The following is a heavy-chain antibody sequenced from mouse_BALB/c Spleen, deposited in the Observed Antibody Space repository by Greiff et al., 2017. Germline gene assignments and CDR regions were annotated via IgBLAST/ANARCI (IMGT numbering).Heavy chain of an antibody. J-gene: IGHJ4*01. CDR2: IWAGGST. D-gene: IGHD2-4*01. V-gene: IGHV2-9*02. CDR1: GFSLTSYG. CDR3: ARAPIYYDYDVRDAMDY. Sequence: VKLMESGPGLVAPSQSLSITCTVSGFSLTSYGVHWVRQPPGKGLEWLGVIWAGGSTNYNSALMSRLSISKDNSKSQVFLKMNSLQTDDTAMYYCARAPIYYDYDVRDAMDYWGQGTSVTVSS.